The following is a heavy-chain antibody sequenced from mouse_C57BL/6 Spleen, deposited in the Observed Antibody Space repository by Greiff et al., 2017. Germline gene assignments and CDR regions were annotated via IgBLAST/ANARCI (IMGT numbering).Heavy chain of an antibody. J-gene: IGHJ2*01. CDR1: GFNIKDYY. Sequence: VQLQQSGAELVRPGASVKLSCTASGFNIKDYYMHWVKQRPEQGLEWIGRIDPEDGDTEYAPKFQGKATMTADPSSNTAYLQLSSLTSEDTAVYYCTTLVYANWDYFDYWGQGTTLTVSS. V-gene: IGHV14-1*01. D-gene: IGHD4-1*01. CDR2: IDPEDGDT. CDR3: TTLVYANWDYFDY.